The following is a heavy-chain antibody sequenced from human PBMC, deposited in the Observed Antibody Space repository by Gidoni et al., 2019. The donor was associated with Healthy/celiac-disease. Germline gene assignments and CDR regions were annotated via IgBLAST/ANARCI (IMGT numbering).Heavy chain of an antibody. D-gene: IGHD3-3*01. CDR3: ARAYNYPGFGVVSTYYYYMDV. J-gene: IGHJ6*03. CDR1: GGSISSGGSS. CDR2: IYHSGST. V-gene: IGHV4-30-2*01. Sequence: QLQLQESGSGLVKPSQTLSLTCAVSGGSISSGGSSWSWIRQPPGKGLEWIGYIYHSGSTYYNPSLKSRVTISVDRSKNQFSLKLSSVTAADTAVYYCARAYNYPGFGVVSTYYYYMDVWGKGTTVTVSS.